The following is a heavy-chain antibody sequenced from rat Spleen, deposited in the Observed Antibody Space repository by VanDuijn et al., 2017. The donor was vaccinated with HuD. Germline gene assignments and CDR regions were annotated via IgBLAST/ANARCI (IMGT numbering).Heavy chain of an antibody. V-gene: IGHV5-20*01. J-gene: IGHJ2*01. Sequence: EVQLVESGGGLVQPGRSLRLSCAASGFTFSDYYMAWVRQAPTKGLEWVASFSYNGVSTYYRDSVKGRFTISRDNAKSSLYLQMDSLRSEDTDTYYCTTEPGYNSYFAYWGQGVMVTVSS. D-gene: IGHD1-4*01. CDR3: TTEPGYNSYFAY. CDR2: FSYNGVST. CDR1: GFTFSDYY.